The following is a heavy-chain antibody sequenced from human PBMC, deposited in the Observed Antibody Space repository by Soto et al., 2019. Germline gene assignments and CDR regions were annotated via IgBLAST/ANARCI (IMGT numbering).Heavy chain of an antibody. CDR1: GFSLSTSGVG. CDR3: AHRVLRTVFGLVTTTAIYFDF. Sequence: QITLNESGPTLVKPTETLTLTCTFSGFSLSTSGVGVCWIRQSPGKAPEWLALIYWDDEKRYSASLKSRLTINKDTSKNQVVLTMANLDPADTATYHCAHRVLRTVFGLVTTTAIYFDFWGQGTPVAVSS. V-gene: IGHV2-5*02. D-gene: IGHD3-3*01. J-gene: IGHJ4*02. CDR2: IYWDDEK.